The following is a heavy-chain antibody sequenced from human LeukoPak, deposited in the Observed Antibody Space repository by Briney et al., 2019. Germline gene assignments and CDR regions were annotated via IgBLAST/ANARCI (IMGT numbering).Heavy chain of an antibody. CDR2: IKQDGGEK. Sequence: GGSLRLSCAASGFTFSSYWMTWVRQAPGKGLEWVANIKQDGGEKYYVDSVKGRFTISRDNAKNSLYLQMNSLRAEHTAVYYCARPGYSGSWHRFDCWGQGTLVTVSS. CDR3: ARPGYSGSWHRFDC. J-gene: IGHJ4*02. CDR1: GFTFSSYW. V-gene: IGHV3-7*04. D-gene: IGHD6-13*01.